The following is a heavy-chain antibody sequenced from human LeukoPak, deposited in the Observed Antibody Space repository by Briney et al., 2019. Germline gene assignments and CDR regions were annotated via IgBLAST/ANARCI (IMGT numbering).Heavy chain of an antibody. CDR3: ARGNSSSWPLDY. CDR2: IYTSGST. V-gene: IGHV4-4*07. D-gene: IGHD6-13*01. J-gene: IGHJ4*02. CDR1: GGSISTYY. Sequence: PSETLSLTCTVSGGSISTYYWNWIRQPAGKGLEWIGRIYTSGSTSYNPSLKSRVTMSVDTSKNQFSLKLTSVTAADTAVYYCARGNSSSWPLDYWGQGTLVTVSS.